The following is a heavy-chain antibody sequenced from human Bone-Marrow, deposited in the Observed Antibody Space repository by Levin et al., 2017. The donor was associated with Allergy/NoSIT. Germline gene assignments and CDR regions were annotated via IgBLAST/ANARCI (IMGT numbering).Heavy chain of an antibody. CDR2: IKQDGSEK. D-gene: IGHD3-3*01. J-gene: IGHJ6*02. V-gene: IGHV3-7*01. CDR1: GFTFSSYW. Sequence: ETLSLTCAASGFTFSSYWMSWVRQAPGKGLEWVANIKQDGSEKYYVDSVKGRFTISRDNAKNSLYLQMNSLRAEDTAVYYCARDRSSITIFGVVILYGMDVWGQGTTVTVSS. CDR3: ARDRSSITIFGVVILYGMDV.